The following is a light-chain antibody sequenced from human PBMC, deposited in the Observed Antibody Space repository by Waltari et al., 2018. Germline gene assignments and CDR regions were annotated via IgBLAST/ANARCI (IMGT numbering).Light chain of an antibody. CDR3: QSYGSSLSGYV. J-gene: IGLJ1*01. Sequence: QSVLTHPPSVSVAPGHRVTFSCTGDTSHIGADFVLPLYQHPPGTAPRHLIYGNSYRPSGVPDRFSGSKSGTSASLAITGLQAEDEADYFCQSYGSSLSGYVFGTGTKVTVL. V-gene: IGLV1-40*01. CDR2: GNS. CDR1: TSHIGADFV.